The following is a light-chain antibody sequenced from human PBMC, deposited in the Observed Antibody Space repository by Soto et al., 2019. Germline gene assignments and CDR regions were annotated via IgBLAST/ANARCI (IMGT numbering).Light chain of an antibody. CDR2: QAS. J-gene: IGKJ4*01. V-gene: IGKV1-5*03. CDR1: QSIRNW. Sequence: DIQLTQSPSTLSASVGDRVTITCRASQSIRNWLAWYQQKPGKAPKLLIHQASTLQSGVPSRFSGSGSGTEFTLTISSLQPDDFATYYCQQYNSFSLTFGGGTKVDIK. CDR3: QQYNSFSLT.